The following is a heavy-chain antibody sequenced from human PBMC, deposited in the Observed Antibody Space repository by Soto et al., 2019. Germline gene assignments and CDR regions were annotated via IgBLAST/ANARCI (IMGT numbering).Heavy chain of an antibody. V-gene: IGHV4-30-4*01. J-gene: IGHJ6*02. Sequence: KTSETLSLTCTVSGGSINSGDYSWPWVRQPPGKGLEWIGNIFHSGSTYYTPPLQSLVTISLNMSKNHFSLKLSSVTPADTAIYYCARDRYYGSGTYYNFYSGMDVWGQGTTVTVSS. D-gene: IGHD3-10*01. CDR2: IFHSGST. CDR1: GGSINSGDYS. CDR3: ARDRYYGSGTYYNFYSGMDV.